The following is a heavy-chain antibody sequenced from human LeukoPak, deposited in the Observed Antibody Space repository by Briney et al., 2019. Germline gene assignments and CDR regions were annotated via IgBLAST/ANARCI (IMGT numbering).Heavy chain of an antibody. J-gene: IGHJ4*02. CDR1: GFTFSSYW. CDR3: ARDDYGDHSHFDY. D-gene: IGHD4-23*01. CDR2: IWYDGSNK. V-gene: IGHV3-33*08. Sequence: GGSLRLSCAASGFTFSSYWMSWVRQAPGKGLEWVAVIWYDGSNKYYADSVKGRFTISRDNSKNTLYLQMNSLRAEDTAVYYCARDDYGDHSHFDYWGQGTLVTVSS.